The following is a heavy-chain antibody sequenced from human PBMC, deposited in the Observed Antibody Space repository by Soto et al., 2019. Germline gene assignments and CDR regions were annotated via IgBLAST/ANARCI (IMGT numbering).Heavy chain of an antibody. D-gene: IGHD3-16*02. CDR2: MNPSGSNT. V-gene: IGHV1-8*01. J-gene: IGHJ3*01. CDR3: ARYRTKVPVAFDV. Sequence: QVQLVQSGAEVKKPGASVQVSCKASGLAFPIDDIIWVRQTIGQGLEFMGWMNPSGSNTGYAKKFQGRATFHWKTPTSTAYMDLSGLRSEDTAVYYCARYRTKVPVAFDVWGKGTMVTVSS. CDR1: GLAFPIDD.